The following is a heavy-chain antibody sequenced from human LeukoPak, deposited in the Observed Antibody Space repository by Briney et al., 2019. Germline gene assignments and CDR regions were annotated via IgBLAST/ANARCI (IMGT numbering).Heavy chain of an antibody. J-gene: IGHJ3*02. D-gene: IGHD3-3*01. V-gene: IGHV4-59*01. CDR3: AREVVRADYDFWSARGAFDI. Sequence: SETLPLTCTVSGGSISSYYWSRIRQPPGKGLEWIGYIYYSGSTNYNPSLKSRVTISVDTSKNQFSLKLSSVTAADTAVYYCAREVVRADYDFWSARGAFDIWGQGTMVTVSS. CDR1: GGSISSYY. CDR2: IYYSGST.